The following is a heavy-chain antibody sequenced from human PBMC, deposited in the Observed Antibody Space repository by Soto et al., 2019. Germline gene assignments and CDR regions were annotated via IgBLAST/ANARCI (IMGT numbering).Heavy chain of an antibody. CDR3: AKETRSRAVTATRVNGMDV. CDR1: GFSFSDFG. V-gene: IGHV3-30*18. D-gene: IGHD2-21*02. CDR2: ISHDGSNQ. Sequence: GGSLRLSCAPSGFSFSDFGMHWVRQAPGKGLEWVAAISHDGSNQYYGDSVKGRFSISRDHSNNRLYLQMNNLKVEDSAIYYCAKETRSRAVTATRVNGMDVWGQGTTVTVSS. J-gene: IGHJ6*02.